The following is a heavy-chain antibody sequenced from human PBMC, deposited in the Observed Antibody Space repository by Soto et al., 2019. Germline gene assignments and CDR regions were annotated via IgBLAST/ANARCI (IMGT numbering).Heavy chain of an antibody. V-gene: IGHV4-39*07. CDR1: GGSISSSSYY. J-gene: IGHJ3*02. CDR3: ARARITMVRGARALDAFDI. CDR2: IYYGGST. D-gene: IGHD3-10*01. Sequence: SETLSLTCTVSGGSISSSSYYWGWIRQPPGKGLEWIGSIYYGGSTYYNPSLKSRVTISVDTSKNQFSLKLSSVTAADTAVYYCARARITMVRGARALDAFDIWGQGTMVTVSS.